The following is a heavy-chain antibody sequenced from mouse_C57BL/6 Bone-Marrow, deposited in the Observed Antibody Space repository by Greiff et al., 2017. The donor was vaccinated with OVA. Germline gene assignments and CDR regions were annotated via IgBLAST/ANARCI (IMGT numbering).Heavy chain of an antibody. D-gene: IGHD2-3*01. Sequence: QVQLQQSGPGLVAPSQSLSITCTVSGFSLTSYAISWVRQPPGKGLEWLGVIWTGGGANYNSALKSRLSISKDNSKSQVFLKMNSLPTDDTAKYYCASDGPGGFAYWGQGTLVTVSA. V-gene: IGHV2-9-1*01. CDR1: GFSLTSYA. CDR3: ASDGPGGFAY. J-gene: IGHJ3*01. CDR2: IWTGGGA.